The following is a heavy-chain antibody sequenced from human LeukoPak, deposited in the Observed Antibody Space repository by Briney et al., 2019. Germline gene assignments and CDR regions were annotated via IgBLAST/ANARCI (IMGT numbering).Heavy chain of an antibody. CDR3: ARSLRYCSSTSCYVGGWDYYYYGMDV. CDR2: IIPIFGTA. D-gene: IGHD2-2*01. Sequence: SVKVSCKASGGTFSSYAISWVRQAPGQGGEWMGGIIPIFGTANYAQKFQGRVTITADKSTSTAYMELSSLSSEDTAVYYCARSLRYCSSTSCYVGGWDYYYYGMDVWGKGTTVTVSS. J-gene: IGHJ6*04. V-gene: IGHV1-69*06. CDR1: GGTFSSYA.